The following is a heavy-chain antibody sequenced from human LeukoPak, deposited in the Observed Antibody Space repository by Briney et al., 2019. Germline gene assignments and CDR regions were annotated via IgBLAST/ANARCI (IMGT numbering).Heavy chain of an antibody. CDR2: IIHILGIA. V-gene: IGHV1-69*04. J-gene: IGHJ6*02. D-gene: IGHD3-10*01. CDR1: GGTFSSYA. Sequence: ASVKVSCKASGGTFSSYAISWVRQAPGQGLEWMGRIIHILGIANYAQKFQGRVTVTADKSTSTAYMELSSLRSEDTAVYYCASPSGGNYYYYGMDVWSQGTTVTVSS. CDR3: ASPSGGNYYYYGMDV.